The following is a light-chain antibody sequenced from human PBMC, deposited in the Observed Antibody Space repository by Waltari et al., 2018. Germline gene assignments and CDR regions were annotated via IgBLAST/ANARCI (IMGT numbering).Light chain of an antibody. CDR3: QQYNSAPYS. J-gene: IGKJ2*03. Sequence: DIQMTQSPSSLSASVGDRLTITSPPPQAISSWLAWSQQKPGKAPKLLIYKASSLQSGVPSRFSGSGSGTDFTLTISSLQPEDFATYYCQQYNSAPYSFGQGTKVEIK. V-gene: IGKV1-5*03. CDR1: QAISSW. CDR2: KAS.